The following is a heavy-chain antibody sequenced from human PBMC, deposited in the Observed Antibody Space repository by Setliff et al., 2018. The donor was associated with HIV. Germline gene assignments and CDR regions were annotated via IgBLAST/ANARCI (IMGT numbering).Heavy chain of an antibody. D-gene: IGHD2-21*02. J-gene: IGHJ4*02. CDR1: GASITTHW. V-gene: IGHV4-4*07. CDR3: ARSRHCGSGCYFDL. CDR2: FSSSGST. Sequence: SETLSLTCTVSGASITTHWWSWIRQPAGKGLEWIGRFSSSGSTNYNSSLESRVTMSVDTSKNQFYLNLRSVTATDTAIYSCARSRHCGSGCYFDLSGQGTLVTVSS.